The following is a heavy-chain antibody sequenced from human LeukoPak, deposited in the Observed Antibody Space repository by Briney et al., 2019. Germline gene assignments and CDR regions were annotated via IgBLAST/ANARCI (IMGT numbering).Heavy chain of an antibody. CDR3: TRSTREVGERFDF. Sequence: GGSLKLSCAASGFTFSGSAMHWVRQASGKGLEWVGRIRSKANNYATAYAASVRGRFTISRDDSKNTAYLQMNSLKTEDTAIYYCTRSTREVGERFDFWGQGTLVTVSS. D-gene: IGHD3-10*01. CDR1: GFTFSGSA. CDR2: IRSKANNYAT. J-gene: IGHJ4*02. V-gene: IGHV3-73*01.